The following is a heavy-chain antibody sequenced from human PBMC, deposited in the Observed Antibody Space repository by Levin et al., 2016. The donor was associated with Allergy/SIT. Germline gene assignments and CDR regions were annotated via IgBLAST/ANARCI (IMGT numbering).Heavy chain of an antibody. CDR1: GGSISSYY. D-gene: IGHD3-9*01. J-gene: IGHJ6*02. V-gene: IGHV4-59*01. CDR2: IYYSGNT. Sequence: SETLSLTCTVSGGSISSYYWSWIRQPPGKGLEWIGYIYYSGNTNYNPSLKSRVTISVDKSKSQFSLNLSSVTAADTAVYYCARGLVGWRLDVWGQGTTVTVSS. CDR3: ARGLVGWRLDV.